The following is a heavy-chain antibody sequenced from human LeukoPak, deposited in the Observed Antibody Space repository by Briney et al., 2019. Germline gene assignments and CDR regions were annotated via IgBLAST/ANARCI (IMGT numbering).Heavy chain of an antibody. CDR2: IYYSEST. V-gene: IGHV4-30-4*08. Sequence: SETLSLTCTVSGGSISSGDYYWSWIRQSPGKGLEWIGYIYYSESTYYNPSLKSRLTMSVDTSKNQFSLKLSSVTAADTAVYYCARVQTANSGYYLDYWGQGTLVIVSS. D-gene: IGHD3-22*01. CDR3: ARVQTANSGYYLDY. CDR1: GGSISSGDYY. J-gene: IGHJ4*02.